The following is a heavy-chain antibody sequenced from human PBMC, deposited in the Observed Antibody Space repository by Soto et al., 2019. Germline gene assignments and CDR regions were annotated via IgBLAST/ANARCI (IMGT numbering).Heavy chain of an antibody. D-gene: IGHD2-15*01. Sequence: SETLSLTCTVSGGSISSYYWSWIRQPPGKGLEWIGYIYHSGSTNYNPSLKSRVTISVDTSKNQFSLKLSSVTAADTAVYYCARRYCSSSSCYIDYWGQGTLVTVSS. CDR1: GGSISSYY. CDR2: IYHSGST. J-gene: IGHJ4*02. V-gene: IGHV4-59*08. CDR3: ARRYCSSSSCYIDY.